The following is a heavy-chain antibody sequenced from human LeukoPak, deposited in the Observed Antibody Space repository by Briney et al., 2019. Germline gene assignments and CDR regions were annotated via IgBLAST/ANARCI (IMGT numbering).Heavy chain of an antibody. CDR3: ASSSSIAARPHAFDI. CDR2: IYPGDSDT. CDR1: GYSFTSYW. J-gene: IGHJ3*02. Sequence: GESLKISCKGSGYSFTSYWIGWVRQMPGKGLEWMGIIYPGDSDTRYSPSFQGQVTISADKSISTAYLQWSSLKASDTAMYYCASSSSIAARPHAFDIWGQGTMVTVSS. D-gene: IGHD6-6*01. V-gene: IGHV5-51*01.